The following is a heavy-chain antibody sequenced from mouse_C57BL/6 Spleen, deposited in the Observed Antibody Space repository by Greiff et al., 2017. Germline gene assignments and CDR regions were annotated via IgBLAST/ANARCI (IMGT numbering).Heavy chain of an antibody. CDR3: ARSVSGGYFDY. CDR1: GYSFTDYN. J-gene: IGHJ2*01. CDR2: INPNSGTT. V-gene: IGHV1-39*01. Sequence: EVQLQQSGPELVKPGASVKISCKASGYSFTDYNMNWVQQSNGKSLEWIGVINPNSGTTNYNQKFKGKATLTGDKSSSTAYMQLNRLASEDDAVSNCARSVSGGYFDYGGQGTTLTVSS. D-gene: IGHD1-1*02.